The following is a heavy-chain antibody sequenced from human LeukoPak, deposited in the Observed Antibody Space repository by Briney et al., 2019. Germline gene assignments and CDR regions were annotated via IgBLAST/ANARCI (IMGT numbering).Heavy chain of an antibody. CDR2: IYYSGST. CDR3: ARALVASFDY. V-gene: IGHV4-30-4*01. J-gene: IGHJ4*02. Sequence: SETLSLTCTVSGGSISSGDYYWNWIRQPPGKGLEWIGYIYYSGSTYYTPSLKSRVTISVDTSKNQFSLKLSSVTAADTAVYYCARALVASFDYWGQGTLVTVSS. D-gene: IGHD2-8*02. CDR1: GGSISSGDYY.